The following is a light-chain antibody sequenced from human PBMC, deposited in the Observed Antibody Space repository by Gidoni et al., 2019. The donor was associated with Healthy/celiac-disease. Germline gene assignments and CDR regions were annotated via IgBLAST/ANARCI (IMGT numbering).Light chain of an antibody. CDR1: QSISSY. J-gene: IGKJ3*01. V-gene: IGKV1-39*01. Sequence: DIQMTQSPSSLSASVGDRVTIICRASQSISSYLNWYQQKPGKAPKLLIYAASSLQSGVPSRFSGSGSGTDFTITISSLQPEDFATYYCQQSYSTPRFTFGPGTKVEIK. CDR2: AAS. CDR3: QQSYSTPRFT.